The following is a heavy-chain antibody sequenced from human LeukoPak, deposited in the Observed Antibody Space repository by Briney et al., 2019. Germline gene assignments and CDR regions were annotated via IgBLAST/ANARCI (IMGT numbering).Heavy chain of an antibody. D-gene: IGHD1-26*01. CDR3: ARGSGSYHTAYTN. Sequence: NPGESLKISCKGSGYSFTSYWIGWVRQMPGKGLEWMGIIYPGDSDTRYSPSFQGQVTISADKSLSTAYLQWSSLKASDTAMYYCARGSGSYHTAYTNWGQGSPVTVSS. CDR1: GYSFTSYW. V-gene: IGHV5-51*01. J-gene: IGHJ4*02. CDR2: IYPGDSDT.